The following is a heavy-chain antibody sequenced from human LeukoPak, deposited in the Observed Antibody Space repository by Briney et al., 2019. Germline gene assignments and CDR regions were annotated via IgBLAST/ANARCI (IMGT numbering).Heavy chain of an antibody. CDR2: TYYTSKWYN. Sequence: SQALSPTCAISGDSVSRNSAACNWIRQSPSRGLEWLGRTYYTSKWYNDYAGSVKSRITINPDTSKNQFSLQLNSVTPEDTAVYYCARQGLGSYYHGMDVWGQGTTVTVSS. V-gene: IGHV6-1*01. J-gene: IGHJ6*02. D-gene: IGHD7-27*01. CDR1: GDSVSRNSAA. CDR3: ARQGLGSYYHGMDV.